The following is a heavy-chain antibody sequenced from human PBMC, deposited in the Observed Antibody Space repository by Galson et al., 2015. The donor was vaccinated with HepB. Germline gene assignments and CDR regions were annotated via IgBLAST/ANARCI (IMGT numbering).Heavy chain of an antibody. CDR1: GFTFTNYA. V-gene: IGHV3-23*01. D-gene: IGHD3-10*01. Sequence: SLRLSCAASGFTFTNYALSWVRQAPGKGLNWVSGISSGGVSTYYADSVKGRFSISRDNSRNILYLEMNSLRPEDTAVYYCAVHPYVSGSSYKYWGQGTLVTVSS. J-gene: IGHJ4*02. CDR2: ISSGGVST. CDR3: AVHPYVSGSSYKY.